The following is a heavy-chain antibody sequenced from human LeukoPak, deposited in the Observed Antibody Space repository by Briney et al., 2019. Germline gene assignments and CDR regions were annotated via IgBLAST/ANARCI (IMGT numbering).Heavy chain of an antibody. CDR2: FYYTGST. V-gene: IGHV4-30-4*01. CDR1: GGSINSGDYY. D-gene: IGHD3-9*01. Sequence: SETLSLTCTVSGGSINSGDYYWSWIRQPPGKGLEWIGFFYYTGSTFYSPSLKSRVTISLDTSKNQFSLNLRSVTAADTAVYYCARERYFDWSFDYWGQGTRVTVSS. J-gene: IGHJ4*02. CDR3: ARERYFDWSFDY.